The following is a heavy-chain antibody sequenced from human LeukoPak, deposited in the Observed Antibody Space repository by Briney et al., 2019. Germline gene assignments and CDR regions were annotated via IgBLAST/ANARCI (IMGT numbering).Heavy chain of an antibody. CDR3: ARGYYYDSSGYYYYPYYFDY. J-gene: IGHJ4*02. V-gene: IGHV1-69*04. D-gene: IGHD3-22*01. Sequence: GASVKVSCKASGGTFSSYAISWVRQAPRQGLEWMGRIIPILGIANYAQKFQGRVTITADKSTSTAYMELSSLRSEDTAVYYCARGYYYDSSGYYYYPYYFDYWGQGTLVTVSS. CDR2: IIPILGIA. CDR1: GGTFSSYA.